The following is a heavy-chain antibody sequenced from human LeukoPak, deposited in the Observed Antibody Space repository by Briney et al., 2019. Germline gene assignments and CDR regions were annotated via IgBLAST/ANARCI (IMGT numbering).Heavy chain of an antibody. CDR3: AKDGRLLWFGESDDAFDI. CDR2: ISGSGGST. J-gene: IGHJ3*02. Sequence: GGSLRLSCAASVFTFSSYAMSWVRQAPGKGLEWVSAISGSGGSTYYADSVKGRFTISRDNSKNTLYLQMNSLRAEDTAVYYCAKDGRLLWFGESDDAFDIWGQGTMVTVSS. V-gene: IGHV3-23*01. D-gene: IGHD3-10*01. CDR1: VFTFSSYA.